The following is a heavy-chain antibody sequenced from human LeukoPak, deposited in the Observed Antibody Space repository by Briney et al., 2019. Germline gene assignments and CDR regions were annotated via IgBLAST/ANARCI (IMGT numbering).Heavy chain of an antibody. CDR1: GFTFSSYW. D-gene: IGHD6-6*01. J-gene: IGHJ6*02. CDR2: INSDGSGT. V-gene: IGHV3-74*01. Sequence: GGSLRLSCAASGFTFSSYWIHWVRQAPGKGLVWVSRINSDGSGTTYADSVKGRLTISRDNAKNTLYLQMNSLRAEDTAMYYCARGYSSSSGHGMDVWGQGTTVTVSS. CDR3: ARGYSSSSGHGMDV.